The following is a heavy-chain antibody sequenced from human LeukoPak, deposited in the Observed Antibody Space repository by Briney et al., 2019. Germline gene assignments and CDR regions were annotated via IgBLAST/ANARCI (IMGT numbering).Heavy chain of an antibody. Sequence: PGGSLRLSCVGSRFTISKYWMHWVRQAPGKGLEWVAVTSSDLNVKLYADSVKGRFTISRDNSRSTLYLQMNSLRPEDTAIYYCAGEGYYGSGSPPSLYFDYWGQGTLVTVSS. CDR2: TSSDLNVK. CDR1: RFTISKYW. V-gene: IGHV3-30*03. D-gene: IGHD3-10*01. CDR3: AGEGYYGSGSPPSLYFDY. J-gene: IGHJ4*02.